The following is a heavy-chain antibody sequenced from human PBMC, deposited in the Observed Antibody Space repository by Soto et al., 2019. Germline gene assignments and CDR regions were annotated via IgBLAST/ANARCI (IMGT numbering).Heavy chain of an antibody. J-gene: IGHJ4*02. CDR3: ATRNYYDSRGYYYYYFDF. CDR2: IGGSGDT. Sequence: GSLRLSCAASGFTFSSYGMHWVRQASGKGLEWVSGIGGSGDTYYADSVKGRFIVSRDNSKNTLYLQMNSLRAEDTAVYYCATRNYYDSRGYYYYYFDFWGQGTLVTVSS. V-gene: IGHV3-23*01. CDR1: GFTFSSYG. D-gene: IGHD3-22*01.